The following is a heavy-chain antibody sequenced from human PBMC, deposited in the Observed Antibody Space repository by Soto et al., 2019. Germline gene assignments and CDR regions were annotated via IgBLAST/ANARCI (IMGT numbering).Heavy chain of an antibody. CDR3: ARHSSGSWVYYYYMDV. CDR2: IYYSGST. CDR1: GGSLSSSAYY. J-gene: IGHJ6*03. Sequence: SENLSLTCTVSGGSLSSSAYYWGWIRQPPGKGLELIGSIYYSGSTYYNPSLKSRVTIFVDTSKNQFSLKLSSVTAADTAAYYCARHSSGSWVYYYYMDVWGKGTTVTVYS. D-gene: IGHD3-10*01. V-gene: IGHV4-39*01.